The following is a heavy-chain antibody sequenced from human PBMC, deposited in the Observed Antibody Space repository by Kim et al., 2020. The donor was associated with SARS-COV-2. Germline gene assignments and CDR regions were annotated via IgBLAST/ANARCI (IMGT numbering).Heavy chain of an antibody. Sequence: SYAQKFQGRVTMTRDTSTSTVYMELSSLRSEDTAVYYCAGGGSYWGYFDYWGQGTLVTVSS. D-gene: IGHD1-26*01. V-gene: IGHV1-46*01. CDR3: AGGGSYWGYFDY. J-gene: IGHJ4*02.